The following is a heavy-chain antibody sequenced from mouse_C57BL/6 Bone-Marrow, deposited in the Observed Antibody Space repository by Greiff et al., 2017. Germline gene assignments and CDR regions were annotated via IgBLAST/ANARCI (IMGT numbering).Heavy chain of an antibody. J-gene: IGHJ1*03. Sequence: EVQLQQSGGGLVKPGGSLKLSCAASGFTFSSYAMSWVRQTPEKRLEWVATISDGGSYTYYPDNVKGRFTISRDNAKNNLYLQMSHLKSEDTAMYYCARDPHYYGSSYVDWYFDVWGTGTTVTVSS. CDR2: ISDGGSYT. D-gene: IGHD1-1*01. CDR3: ARDPHYYGSSYVDWYFDV. CDR1: GFTFSSYA. V-gene: IGHV5-4*01.